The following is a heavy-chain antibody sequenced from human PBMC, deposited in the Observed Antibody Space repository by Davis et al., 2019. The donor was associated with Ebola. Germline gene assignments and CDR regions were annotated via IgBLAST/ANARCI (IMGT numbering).Heavy chain of an antibody. J-gene: IGHJ3*02. Sequence: SETLSLTCTVSGGSISSSSYYWGWIRQPPGKGLEWIGSIYYSGSTYYNPSLKSRVTISVDTSKNQFSLQLISVTAADTAVYYCAFVGVNTKGDARDIWGQGTKVIVSS. D-gene: IGHD3-16*01. V-gene: IGHV4-39*01. CDR1: GGSISSSSYY. CDR3: AFVGVNTKGDARDI. CDR2: IYYSGST.